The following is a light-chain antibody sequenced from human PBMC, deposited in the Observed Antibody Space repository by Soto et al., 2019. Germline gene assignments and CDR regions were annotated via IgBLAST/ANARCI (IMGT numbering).Light chain of an antibody. CDR2: DAS. V-gene: IGKV3-15*01. CDR3: QQYNEWPLT. Sequence: EIVLTQSPGTLSLSPGERATLSCRARQSVRSNLAWYQQIPGQAPRLLIYDASTGATGIPARSSGSGSGTEFTLTISSLQSEDFAVYYCQQYNEWPLTFGGGTKVDIK. CDR1: QSVRSN. J-gene: IGKJ4*01.